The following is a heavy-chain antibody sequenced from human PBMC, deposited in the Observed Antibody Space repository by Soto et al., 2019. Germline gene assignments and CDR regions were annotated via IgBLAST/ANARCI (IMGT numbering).Heavy chain of an antibody. D-gene: IGHD3-22*01. Sequence: SETLSLTCTVSGGSISSYYWSWIRQPPGKGLEWIGYIYYSGSTNYNPSLKSRVTISVDTSKNQFSLKLNSVTAADTAVYYCARGRVGYYDSSGYSPWGQGTLVTVSS. CDR1: GGSISSYY. J-gene: IGHJ5*02. V-gene: IGHV4-59*01. CDR2: IYYSGST. CDR3: ARGRVGYYDSSGYSP.